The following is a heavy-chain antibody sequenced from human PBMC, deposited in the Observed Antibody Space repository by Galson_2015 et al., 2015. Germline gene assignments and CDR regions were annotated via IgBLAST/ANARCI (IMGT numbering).Heavy chain of an antibody. V-gene: IGHV3-30*04. CDR2: LSSDGHNS. D-gene: IGHD5-18*01. CDR1: GFTFSSSA. CDR3: ARDIGWPKGYFDP. J-gene: IGHJ5*02. Sequence: SLRLSCAASGFTFSSSAMHWVRQAPGKGLEWVAVLSSDGHNSYYADSVKGRSTISRDNSKNTLYLQMNSLRSEDTAVFYCARDIGWPKGYFDPWGQGTQVTVSS.